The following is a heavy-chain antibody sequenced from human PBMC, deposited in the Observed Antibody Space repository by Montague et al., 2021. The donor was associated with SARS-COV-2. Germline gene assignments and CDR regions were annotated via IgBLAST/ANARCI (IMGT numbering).Heavy chain of an antibody. V-gene: IGHV4-31*03. CDR1: SGSISSGGYY. CDR2: IYYSGST. J-gene: IGHJ3*02. CDR3: ARAGTITMIVVVIDAFDI. Sequence: TLSLTCTVSSGSISSGGYYWSWIRQHPGKGLEWIGYIYYSGSTYYNPSLKSRVTISVDTSKNQFPLKLSSVTAADTAVYYCARAGTITMIVVVIDAFDIWGQGTMVTVSS. D-gene: IGHD3-22*01.